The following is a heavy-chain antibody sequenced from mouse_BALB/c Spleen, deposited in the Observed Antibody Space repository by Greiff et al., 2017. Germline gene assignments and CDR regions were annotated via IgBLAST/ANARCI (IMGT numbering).Heavy chain of an antibody. CDR1: GYSITSDYA. CDR2: ISYSGST. D-gene: IGHD2-1*01. V-gene: IGHV3-2*02. Sequence: EVKLQESGPGLVKPSQSLSLTCTVTGYSITSDYAWNWIRQFPGNKLEWMGYISYSGSTSYNPSLKSRISITRDTSKNQFFLQLNSVTTEDTATYYCARSEGNYVWFAYWGQATLVTVSA. CDR3: ARSEGNYVWFAY. J-gene: IGHJ3*01.